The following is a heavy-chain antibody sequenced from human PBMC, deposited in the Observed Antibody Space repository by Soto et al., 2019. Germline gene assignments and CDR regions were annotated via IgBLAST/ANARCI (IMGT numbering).Heavy chain of an antibody. CDR2: ISGSGGST. J-gene: IGHJ5*02. Sequence: PGVSLRLSCAASGFTFSSYAMIWVRQATGKGLEWVSAISGSGGSTDYADSVRGRFTISRDNSKNTLYLQMNSLRAEDTAVYYCAKGAMSGITMVRGMKSDPWGQGTLVTVSS. CDR3: AKGAMSGITMVRGMKSDP. D-gene: IGHD3-10*01. CDR1: GFTFSSYA. V-gene: IGHV3-23*01.